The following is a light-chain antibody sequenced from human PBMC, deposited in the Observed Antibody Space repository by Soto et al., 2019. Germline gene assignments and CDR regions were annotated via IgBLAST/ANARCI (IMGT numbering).Light chain of an antibody. CDR2: EVS. J-gene: IGLJ3*02. CDR1: SSDVGAFNY. Sequence: QSALTQPASVSGSPGQSITISCTGASSDVGAFNYVSWYQQHPGKAPKLLIYEVSNRPSGLSNRFSGSKSGNTASLTISGLQAEDEADYYCSSYRSTNTVVFGGGTKVTVL. CDR3: SSYRSTNTVV. V-gene: IGLV2-14*01.